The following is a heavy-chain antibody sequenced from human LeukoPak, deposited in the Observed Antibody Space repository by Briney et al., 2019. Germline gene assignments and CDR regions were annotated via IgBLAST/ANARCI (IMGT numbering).Heavy chain of an antibody. V-gene: IGHV4-34*01. CDR2: INHSGGT. J-gene: IGHJ4*02. CDR1: GGSISSGGYY. Sequence: SSETLSLTCAVSGGSISSGGYYWSWIRQPPGKGLEWIGEINHSGGTNYNPSLKSRVTISVDTSKNQFSLKLSSVTAADTAVYYCAGRRSCTSCYVTFDYWGQGTLVTVSS. D-gene: IGHD2-2*01. CDR3: AGRRSCTSCYVTFDY.